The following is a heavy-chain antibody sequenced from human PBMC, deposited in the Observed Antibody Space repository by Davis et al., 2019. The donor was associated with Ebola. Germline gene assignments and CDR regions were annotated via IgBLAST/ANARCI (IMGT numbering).Heavy chain of an antibody. CDR3: ARLLYYYGMDV. CDR2: IYYSGST. CDR1: GGSISSGGYY. J-gene: IGHJ6*02. Sequence: MPSETLSLTCTVSGGSISSGGYYWSWIRQLPGKGLEWIGYIYYSGSTYYNPSLKSRVTISVDTSKNQFSLKLSSVTAADTAVYYCARLLYYYGMDVWGQGTTVTVSS. V-gene: IGHV4-39*01.